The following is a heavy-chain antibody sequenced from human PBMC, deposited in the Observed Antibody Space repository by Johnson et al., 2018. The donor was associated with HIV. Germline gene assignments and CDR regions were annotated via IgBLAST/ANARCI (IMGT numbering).Heavy chain of an antibody. V-gene: IGHV3-20*04. D-gene: IGHD5-18*01. CDR1: GFNFDDYG. J-gene: IGHJ3*02. Sequence: MLLVESGGGVVRPGGSLRLSCAASGFNFDDYGMSWVRQAPGKGLEWVSSINCNGGSTGYADSVKGRFTISRDNAKNSLYLQKNSLRAEDTALYYCARLPSVYSHDAFDIWGQGTMVTVSS. CDR2: INCNGGST. CDR3: ARLPSVYSHDAFDI.